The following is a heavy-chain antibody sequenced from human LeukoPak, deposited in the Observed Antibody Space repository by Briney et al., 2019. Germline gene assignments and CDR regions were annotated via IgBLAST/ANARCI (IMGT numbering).Heavy chain of an antibody. V-gene: IGHV3-33*01. D-gene: IGHD3-3*01. CDR1: GFTFSSYG. CDR3: AREGRSGYWEYYFDY. Sequence: PGGSLRLSCAASGFTFSSYGMHWVRQAPGKGLEWVAVIWYDGSNKYYADSVKGRFTISRDNSKNTLYLQMNSLRAEDTAVYYCAREGRSGYWEYYFDYWGQGTLVTVSS. J-gene: IGHJ4*02. CDR2: IWYDGSNK.